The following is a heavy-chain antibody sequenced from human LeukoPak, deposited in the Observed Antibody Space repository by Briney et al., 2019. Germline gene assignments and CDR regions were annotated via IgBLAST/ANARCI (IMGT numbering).Heavy chain of an antibody. CDR2: IGSGGSTI. CDR1: GSTFGDYY. V-gene: IGHV3-11*01. Sequence: LGGSLRLSCKASGSTFGDYYMSWIRQAPGKGLEWVAYIGSGGSTIHYAESVKGRFTISRDNDKNSLFLQMSSLRAEDTAVYFCARDNYYDTSGYYWSSWGQGTLVTVPS. CDR3: ARDNYYDTSGYYWSS. D-gene: IGHD3-22*01. J-gene: IGHJ4*02.